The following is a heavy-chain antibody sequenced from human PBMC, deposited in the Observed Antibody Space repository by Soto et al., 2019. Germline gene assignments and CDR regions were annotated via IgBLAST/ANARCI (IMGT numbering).Heavy chain of an antibody. CDR1: GLPVSSYA. V-gene: IGHV3-23*01. CDR2: ISGSGVLT. CDR3: AKGGYYSVFDI. D-gene: IGHD3-16*01. J-gene: IGHJ3*02. Sequence: GPLRLSCVASGLPVSSYAMRGVRQTPGQGLEWVSGISGSGVLTYYADSVKGRFTISRDNSNNTLSLQVHSLRVEDTAVYFCAKGGYYSVFDIWGQGTMVTVSS.